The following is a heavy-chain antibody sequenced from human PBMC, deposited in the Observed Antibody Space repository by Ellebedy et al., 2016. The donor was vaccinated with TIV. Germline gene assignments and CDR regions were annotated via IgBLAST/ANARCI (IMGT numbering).Heavy chain of an antibody. Sequence: GESLKISCAASGFTFSAFAMGWVRQTPGKGLEWVSGMHGSGRGISYSESVKGRFIISRDNSKNILYLQMNSLRPEDTAVYYCAKDRTSGDGYWVFDQWGQGTLVTVSS. CDR1: GFTFSAFA. CDR3: AKDRTSGDGYWVFDQ. CDR2: MHGSGRGI. J-gene: IGHJ4*02. D-gene: IGHD5-18*01. V-gene: IGHV3-23*01.